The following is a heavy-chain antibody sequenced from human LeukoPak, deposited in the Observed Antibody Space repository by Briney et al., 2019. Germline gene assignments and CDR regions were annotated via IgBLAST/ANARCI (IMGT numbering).Heavy chain of an antibody. CDR1: GYSFTSYW. J-gene: IGHJ5*02. D-gene: IGHD3-22*01. V-gene: IGHV5-51*01. Sequence: GESLQISCKGSGYSFTSYWIGWVRQMPGKGLEWMGIIYPGDSDTRYSPSFQGQVTISADKSISTAYLQWSSLKASDTAMYYCARLQRLYYYDSSGYSNWFDPWGQGTLVTVSS. CDR3: ARLQRLYYYDSSGYSNWFDP. CDR2: IYPGDSDT.